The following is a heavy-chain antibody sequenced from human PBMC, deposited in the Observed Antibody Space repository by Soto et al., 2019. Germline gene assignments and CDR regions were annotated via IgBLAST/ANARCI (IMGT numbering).Heavy chain of an antibody. V-gene: IGHV4-34*01. D-gene: IGHD5-18*01. CDR3: AIVLRGYRYGVDY. CDR2: INHSGST. J-gene: IGHJ4*02. Sequence: SETLSLTCAVYGGSFSGYYWSWIRQPPGKGLEGSGEINHSGSTNYNPPLKRPVTISVDTSKNQFSLQLSSVTDADTAVYCCAIVLRGYRYGVDYSGQGPLVNVSS. CDR1: GGSFSGYY.